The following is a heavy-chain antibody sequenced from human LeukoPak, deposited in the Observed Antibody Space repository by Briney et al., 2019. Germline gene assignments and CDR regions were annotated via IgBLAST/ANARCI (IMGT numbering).Heavy chain of an antibody. CDR3: ARVGYCTTTNCPG. V-gene: IGHV4-34*01. CDR1: GGSFSGYY. CDR2: INPSGST. D-gene: IGHD2-2*01. Sequence: SETLSLTCAVYGGSFSGYYWSWICQPPGKGLEWIGEINPSGSTNYNPSLKSRVTISVDTSKNQFSLRLNSVTAADTAVYYCARVGYCTTTNCPGWGQGTLVTVSS. J-gene: IGHJ4*02.